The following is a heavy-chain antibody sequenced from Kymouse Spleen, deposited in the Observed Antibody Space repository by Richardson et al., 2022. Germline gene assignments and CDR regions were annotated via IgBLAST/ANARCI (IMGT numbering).Heavy chain of an antibody. CDR3: AGYGDFHFDY. D-gene: IGHD4-17*01. Sequence: QVQLVESGGGVVQPGRSLRLSCAASGFTFSSYGMHWVRQAPGKGLEWVAVISYDGSNKYYADSVKGRFTISRDNSKNTLYLQMNSLRAEDTAVYYCAGYGDFHFDYWGQGTLVTVSS. CDR2: ISYDGSNK. J-gene: IGHJ4*02. V-gene: IGHV3-30*18. CDR1: GFTFSSYG.